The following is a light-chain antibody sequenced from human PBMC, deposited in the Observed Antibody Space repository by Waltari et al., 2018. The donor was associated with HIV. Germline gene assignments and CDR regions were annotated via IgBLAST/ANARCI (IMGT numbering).Light chain of an antibody. CDR2: DVT. V-gene: IGLV2-11*01. J-gene: IGLJ3*02. CDR3: CSYAGSYTLV. Sequence: QSALTQPRSVSGSPGQSVTISCTGTSSDVGGYTYVSWYQQHPAESPKLMIYDVTKRPSGGPDRFAGSKSGNTASLTISGLEAEDEADYYCCSYAGSYTLVFGGGTKLTVL. CDR1: SSDVGGYTY.